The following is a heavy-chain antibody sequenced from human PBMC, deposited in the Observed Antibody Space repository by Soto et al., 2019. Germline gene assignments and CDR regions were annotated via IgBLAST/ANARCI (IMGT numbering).Heavy chain of an antibody. J-gene: IGHJ6*02. V-gene: IGHV1-3*01. D-gene: IGHD6-6*01. CDR1: GYTFTSYA. Sequence: ASVKVSCKASGYTFTSYAMHWVRQAPGQRLEWMGWINAGNGNTKYSQKFQGRVTITRDTSASTAYMELSSLRSEDTAVYYCARWPPSIAAAVYGMDVWGQGTTVTVSS. CDR3: ARWPPSIAAAVYGMDV. CDR2: INAGNGNT.